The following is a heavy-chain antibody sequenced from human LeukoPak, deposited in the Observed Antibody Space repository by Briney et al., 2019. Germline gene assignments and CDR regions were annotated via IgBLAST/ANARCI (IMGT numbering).Heavy chain of an antibody. D-gene: IGHD3-22*01. CDR3: ARDRDYYDSSGYYYYFDY. Sequence: GASVKVSCKASGYTFTGYYVHWVRQAPGQGLEWMGWINPNSGGTNYAQKFQGRVTMTRDTSISTAYMELSRLRSDDTAVYYCARDRDYYDSSGYYYYFDYWGRGTLVTVSS. CDR2: INPNSGGT. V-gene: IGHV1-2*02. J-gene: IGHJ4*02. CDR1: GYTFTGYY.